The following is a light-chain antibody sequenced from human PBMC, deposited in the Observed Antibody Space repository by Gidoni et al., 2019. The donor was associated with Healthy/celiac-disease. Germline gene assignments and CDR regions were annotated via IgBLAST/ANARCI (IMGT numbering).Light chain of an antibody. CDR1: QSVSSY. J-gene: IGKJ5*01. Sequence: EIVLTQSPATLSLSPGERATLSCRASQSVSSYLDWYQHKPGEDPRLIIYVASNRATGIPARVSGSGSGTDFTLTISSLEPEDFAVYYCQQSSNWITFXQXTRLEIK. V-gene: IGKV3-11*01. CDR2: VAS. CDR3: QQSSNWIT.